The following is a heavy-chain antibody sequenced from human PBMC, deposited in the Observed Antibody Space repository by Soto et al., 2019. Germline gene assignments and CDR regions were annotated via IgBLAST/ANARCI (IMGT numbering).Heavy chain of an antibody. Sequence: SETLSLTCTVSGGSISSGDYYWRWIRQPPGKGLEWIRYIYYSGSTYYNPSLKSRVTISVDTSKNQFSLKLSSVTAADTAVYYCASRKSSPYFDYWGQGTLVTVSS. CDR1: GGSISSGDYY. V-gene: IGHV4-30-4*01. CDR2: IYYSGST. J-gene: IGHJ4*02. CDR3: ASRKSSPYFDY. D-gene: IGHD3-10*01.